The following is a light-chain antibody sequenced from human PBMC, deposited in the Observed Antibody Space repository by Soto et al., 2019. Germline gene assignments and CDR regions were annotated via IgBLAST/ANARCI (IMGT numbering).Light chain of an antibody. CDR3: QQYNNWLIVT. V-gene: IGKV3-15*01. CDR1: QSVSSD. J-gene: IGKJ3*01. CDR2: GAS. Sequence: DIVMTQSPATLSVSPGERATLSCRASQSVSSDLAWYQQKPGQAPRLLIYGASSRATGIPAMFSGSGAGTEFTLTISSLQYEDFAVYYCQQYNNWLIVTFGPGTKVDIK.